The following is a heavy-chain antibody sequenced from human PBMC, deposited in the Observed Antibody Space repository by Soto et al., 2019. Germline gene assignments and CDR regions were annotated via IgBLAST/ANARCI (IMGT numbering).Heavy chain of an antibody. J-gene: IGHJ3*02. V-gene: IGHV1-69*14. CDR3: ARGHEYGGNSDAFDI. Sequence: QVHLVQSGAEVKKPGSSVKVSCKASGGTFSTSSINWLRQAPGQRPEWMGNILPVFGTADYAQKFRDRVTVTAGKSTNTADMELRSLFSEDAAVYYCARGHEYGGNSDAFDIWGQGTVVTVSS. CDR2: ILPVFGTA. CDR1: GGTFSTSS. D-gene: IGHD4-17*01.